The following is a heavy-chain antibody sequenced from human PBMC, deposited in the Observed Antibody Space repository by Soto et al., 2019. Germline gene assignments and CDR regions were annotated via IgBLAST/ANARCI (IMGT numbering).Heavy chain of an antibody. CDR3: ARKVGSGQSGWFDP. CDR1: GFTFSDYY. V-gene: IGHV3-11*06. Sequence: GGSLRLSCAASGFTFSDYYMSWIRQAPGKGLEWVSYISSSSSYTNYADSVKGRFTISRDNAKNSLYLQMNSLRAEDTAVYYCARKVGSGQSGWFDPWGQGTLVTVSS. CDR2: ISSSSSYT. J-gene: IGHJ5*02. D-gene: IGHD3-3*01.